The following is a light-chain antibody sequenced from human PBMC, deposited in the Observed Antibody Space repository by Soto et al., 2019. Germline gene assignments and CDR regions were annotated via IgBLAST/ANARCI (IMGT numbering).Light chain of an antibody. Sequence: EFVLTQSPGTLSLSSGEKANLSCRANQSVTSNDLAWYQQKPGQAPRLLINGASSRATGIPDRFSGSGSGTDFTLTISSLQSEDFVVYSCQQYNSWPPITFGQGTRLEIK. V-gene: IGKV3-20*01. J-gene: IGKJ5*01. CDR3: QQYNSWPPIT. CDR2: GAS. CDR1: QSVTSND.